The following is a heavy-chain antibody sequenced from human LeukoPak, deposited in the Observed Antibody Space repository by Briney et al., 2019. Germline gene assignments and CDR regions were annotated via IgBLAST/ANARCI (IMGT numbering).Heavy chain of an antibody. CDR1: GGSFSGYY. CDR2: INHSGST. Sequence: SETLSLTCAVYGGSFSGYYWSWIRQPPGKGLEWIGEINHSGSTNFHPSLKSRVTISVDTSKNQFSLQLSSVTAADTAVYYRAGGLGGPLFDYWGQGTLVTVSS. V-gene: IGHV4-34*01. J-gene: IGHJ4*02. D-gene: IGHD3-3*01. CDR3: AGGLGGPLFDY.